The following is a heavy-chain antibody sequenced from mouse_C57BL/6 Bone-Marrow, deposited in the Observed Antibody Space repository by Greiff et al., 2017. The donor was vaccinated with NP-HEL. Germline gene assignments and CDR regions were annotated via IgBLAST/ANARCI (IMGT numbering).Heavy chain of an antibody. CDR2: IYPGDGDT. J-gene: IGHJ1*03. CDR3: ANYYGGYWYFDV. V-gene: IGHV1-82*01. D-gene: IGHD1-1*02. CDR1: GYAFSSSW. Sequence: QVQLQQSGPELVKPGASVKISCKASGYAFSSSWMNWVKQRPGKGLEWIGRIYPGDGDTNYNGKFKGKATLTADKSSSTAYMQLSSPTSEDSAVYVCANYYGGYWYFDVWGTGTTVTVSS.